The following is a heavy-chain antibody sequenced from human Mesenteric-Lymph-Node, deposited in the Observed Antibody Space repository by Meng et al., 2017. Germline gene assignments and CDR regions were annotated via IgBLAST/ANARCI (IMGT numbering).Heavy chain of an antibody. V-gene: IGHV1-18*04. J-gene: IGHJ4*02. CDR3: ARRSTNYYDSSGGDY. CDR1: GYTFTSYG. D-gene: IGHD3-22*01. CDR2: IIAYNGNT. Sequence: GSVKVSCKASGYTFTSYGISWVRQAPGQGLEWMGWIIAYNGNTNYAQKLQGRVTMTTDTSTSTAYMELRSLRSDDTAVYYCARRSTNYYDSSGGDYWGQGTLVTVSS.